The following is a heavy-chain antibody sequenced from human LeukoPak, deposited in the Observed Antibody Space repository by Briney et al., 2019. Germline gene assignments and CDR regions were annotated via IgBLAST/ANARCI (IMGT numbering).Heavy chain of an antibody. D-gene: IGHD1-26*01. CDR3: ARDRYWETY. CDR1: RFTFSSYW. V-gene: IGHV3-7*01. J-gene: IGHJ4*02. Sequence: PGGSLRLSCVASRFTFSSYWMTWVRQAPGQGLEWVANIKTDGSQIYYVDSVKGRFTISSDNAKNSLYLQMTSLRAEDTAVYYCARDRYWETYWGEGTLVSVSS. CDR2: IKTDGSQI.